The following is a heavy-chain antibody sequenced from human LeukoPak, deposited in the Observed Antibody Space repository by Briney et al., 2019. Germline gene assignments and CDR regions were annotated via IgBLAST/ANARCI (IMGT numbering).Heavy chain of an antibody. CDR2: IYPGGGWT. CDR1: GASFSNYY. CDR3: ARDMPHNCFDP. D-gene: IGHD2-2*01. J-gene: IGHJ5*02. Sequence: ASVKVSCKASGASFSNYYIHWVRQAPGQGVEWVGLIYPGGGWTNYAQKFQGRVTMTTDTSTSTAYMELSSLRSEDTAVYYCARDMPHNCFDPWGQGTLVTVSP. V-gene: IGHV1-46*01.